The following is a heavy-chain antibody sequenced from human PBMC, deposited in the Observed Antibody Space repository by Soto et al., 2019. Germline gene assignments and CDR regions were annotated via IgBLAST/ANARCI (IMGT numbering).Heavy chain of an antibody. CDR2: ISTYNGNT. Sequence: QVQLVQSGAEVKKPGASVKVSCKASGYTFITYGVSWVRQAPGQGLDWLGWISTYNGNTRYAERLQGRVTMTTDTTTNTAYMELRNLRSDDTAVYYCARGPTDYYDNSANDFVDYWGQGTLVTVSS. CDR1: GYTFITYG. CDR3: ARGPTDYYDNSANDFVDY. V-gene: IGHV1-18*01. D-gene: IGHD3-22*01. J-gene: IGHJ4*02.